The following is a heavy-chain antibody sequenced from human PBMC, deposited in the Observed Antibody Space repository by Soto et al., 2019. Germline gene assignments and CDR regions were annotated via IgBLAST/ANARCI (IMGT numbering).Heavy chain of an antibody. CDR1: GFTFSGFW. CDR2: INGDGSVT. D-gene: IGHD6-19*01. CDR3: VREKESRGWGAFVY. V-gene: IGHV3-74*01. Sequence: EVQLVESGGGLVQPGGSLRLSCTASGFTFSGFWMHWVRQAPGKGLVWVSRINGDGSVTNYADSVKGRFTISRDNAKNRLYLQMTRLRVEDTAVYYCVREKESRGWGAFVYWGQGTLVTGSS. J-gene: IGHJ4*02.